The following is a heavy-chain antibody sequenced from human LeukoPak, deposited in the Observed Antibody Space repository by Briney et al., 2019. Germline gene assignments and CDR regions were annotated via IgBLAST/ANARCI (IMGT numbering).Heavy chain of an antibody. Sequence: ASVKVSCKAPGYTFTTYDINWVRQATGQGLEWMAWMNPNSGNTGYAQKFQGRVTMTRNTSISTAYMELSSLRSEDTAVYYCARVAGNCGGDCYRLVYWGQGTLVTVAS. CDR3: ARVAGNCGGDCYRLVY. CDR1: GYTFTTYD. CDR2: MNPNSGNT. V-gene: IGHV1-8*01. D-gene: IGHD2-21*01. J-gene: IGHJ4*02.